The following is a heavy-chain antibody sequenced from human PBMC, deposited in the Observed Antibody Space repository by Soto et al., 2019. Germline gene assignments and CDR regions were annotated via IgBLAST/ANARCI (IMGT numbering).Heavy chain of an antibody. V-gene: IGHV4-31*03. CDR3: ARLWFGELLFYSSTRNWFDP. D-gene: IGHD3-10*01. Sequence: QVQLQESGPGLVKPSQTLSLTCTVSGGSISSGGYYWSWIRQHPGKGLEWIGYIYYSGSTYYNPSLKSRVTISVDTYKNQFSLKLSSVTAADTAVYYCARLWFGELLFYSSTRNWFDPWGQGTLVTVSS. J-gene: IGHJ5*02. CDR1: GGSISSGGYY. CDR2: IYYSGST.